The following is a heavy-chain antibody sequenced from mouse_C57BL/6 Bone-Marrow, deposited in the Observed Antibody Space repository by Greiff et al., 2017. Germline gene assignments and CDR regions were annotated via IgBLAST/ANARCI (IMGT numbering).Heavy chain of an antibody. D-gene: IGHD1-1*01. V-gene: IGHV6-6*01. Sequence: DVMLVESGGGLVQPGGSMKLSCAASGFTFSDAWMDWVRQSPEKGLEWVAEIRNKANNHATYYAESVKGRFTISRDDSKSSVYLQMNSLRAEDTGIYYCTGDYGSSGDYFDYWGQGTTLTVSS. CDR2: IRNKANNHAT. CDR1: GFTFSDAW. CDR3: TGDYGSSGDYFDY. J-gene: IGHJ2*01.